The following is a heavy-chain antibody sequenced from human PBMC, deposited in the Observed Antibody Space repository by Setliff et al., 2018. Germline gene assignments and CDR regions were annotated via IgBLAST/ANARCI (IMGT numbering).Heavy chain of an antibody. Sequence: VASVKVSCKASGYTFTTYYMHWVRQAPGQGLEWMGVINPGDGSTTYAQKFQGRVKMTRDTSTNTVCMQLNSLRFEDRAVYYCARENTAKNFWGEESDYWGQGTLVTVSS. CDR3: ARENTAKNFWGEESDY. D-gene: IGHD3-3*01. CDR2: INPGDGST. CDR1: GYTFTTYY. J-gene: IGHJ4*02. V-gene: IGHV1-46*01.